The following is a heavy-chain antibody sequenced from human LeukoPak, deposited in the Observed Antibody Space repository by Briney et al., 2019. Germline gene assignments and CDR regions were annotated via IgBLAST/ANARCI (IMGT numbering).Heavy chain of an antibody. CDR3: ATQRGSYLWGTDFDY. V-gene: IGHV1-2*02. J-gene: IGHJ4*02. D-gene: IGHD3-16*01. Sequence: ASVKVSCKASGYTFTGCYMHWVRQAPGQGLEWMGWINPNSGDTKYSQKFQGRVTMTRDTSISTAYMELGRLRSDDTAVYYCATQRGSYLWGTDFDYWGQGTLVTVSS. CDR2: INPNSGDT. CDR1: GYTFTGCY.